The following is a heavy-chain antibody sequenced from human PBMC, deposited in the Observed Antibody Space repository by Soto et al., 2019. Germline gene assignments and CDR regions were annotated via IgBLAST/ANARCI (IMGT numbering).Heavy chain of an antibody. V-gene: IGHV5-51*01. CDR1: GYSFTSYW. D-gene: IGHD3-22*01. Sequence: PGESLKISCKGSGYSFTSYWIGWVRQMPGKGLEWMGIIYPGDSDTRYSPSFQGQVTISADKSISTAYLQWSSLKASDTAMYYCARHTPHYYDSSGYPYYYGMDVWGQGTTVTVSS. J-gene: IGHJ6*02. CDR3: ARHTPHYYDSSGYPYYYGMDV. CDR2: IYPGDSDT.